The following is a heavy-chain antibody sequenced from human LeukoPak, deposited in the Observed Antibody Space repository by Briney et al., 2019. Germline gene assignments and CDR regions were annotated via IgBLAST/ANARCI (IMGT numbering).Heavy chain of an antibody. Sequence: GASVKVSCKASGYTFTGHYIHWVRQAPGQGLEWMGWISAYNGNTNYAQKLQGRVTMTTDTSTSTAYMELRSLRSDDTAVYYCARDGAVAGTLRYFQHWGQGTLVTVSS. D-gene: IGHD6-19*01. J-gene: IGHJ1*01. CDR3: ARDGAVAGTLRYFQH. V-gene: IGHV1-18*04. CDR2: ISAYNGNT. CDR1: GYTFTGHY.